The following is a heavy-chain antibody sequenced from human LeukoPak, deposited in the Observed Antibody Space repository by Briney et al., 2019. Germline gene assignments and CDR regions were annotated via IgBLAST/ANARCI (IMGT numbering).Heavy chain of an antibody. J-gene: IGHJ1*01. CDR2: IYDSGNT. Sequence: SETLSLTCTVSGASISSDYRSWIRQSPGKGLEWIGYIYDSGNTDYNPSLKSRVSISMNTSKNQFSLNLSSVTDADTAVYYCAGRGRRYFRDWGQGTLVTVSS. V-gene: IGHV4-59*08. CDR3: AGRGRRYFRD. CDR1: GASISSDY.